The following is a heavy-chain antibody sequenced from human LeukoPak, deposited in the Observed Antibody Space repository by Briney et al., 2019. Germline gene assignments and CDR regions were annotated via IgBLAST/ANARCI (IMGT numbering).Heavy chain of an antibody. CDR2: IYHSGST. Sequence: SETLSLTCAVSGGSISSSNWWSWVRQPPGKGLEWIGEIYHSGSTNYNPSLKSRVTISVDTSKNQFSLKLSSVTAADTAVYYCARRKDCSSTSCYRWFDPWGQGTLVTVSS. J-gene: IGHJ5*02. CDR3: ARRKDCSSTSCYRWFDP. V-gene: IGHV4-4*02. CDR1: GGSISSSNW. D-gene: IGHD2-2*01.